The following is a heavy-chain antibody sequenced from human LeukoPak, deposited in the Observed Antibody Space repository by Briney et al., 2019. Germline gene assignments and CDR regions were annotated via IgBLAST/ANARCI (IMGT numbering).Heavy chain of an antibody. D-gene: IGHD2-2*02. CDR3: ARGRIVVVPAAIVGAFGI. V-gene: IGHV4-39*07. CDR1: GGSISSSSYY. J-gene: IGHJ3*02. Sequence: SETLSLTCTVSGGSISSSSYYWGWIRQPPGKGLEWIGEINHSGSTNYNPSLKSRVTISVDTSKNQFSLKLSSVTAADTAVYYCARGRIVVVPAAIVGAFGIWGQGTMVTVSS. CDR2: INHSGST.